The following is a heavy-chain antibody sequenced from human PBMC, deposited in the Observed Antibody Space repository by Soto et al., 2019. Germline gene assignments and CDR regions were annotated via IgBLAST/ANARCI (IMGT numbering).Heavy chain of an antibody. V-gene: IGHV1-18*01. CDR1: GYTFTSYG. CDR2: ISAYNGNT. Sequence: ASVKVSCKASGYTFTSYGISWVRQAPGQGLEWMGWISAYNGNTNYAQKLQGRVTMTTDTSTSTAYMELRSLRSDDTAVYYCARDQLRYFDWLLDYYYYYGMDVWG. J-gene: IGHJ6*02. CDR3: ARDQLRYFDWLLDYYYYYGMDV. D-gene: IGHD3-9*01.